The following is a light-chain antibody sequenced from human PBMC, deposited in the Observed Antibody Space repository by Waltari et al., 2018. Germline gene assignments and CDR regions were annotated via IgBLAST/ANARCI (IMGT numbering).Light chain of an antibody. CDR2: GAS. V-gene: IGKV3-15*01. CDR1: QSVSSN. Sequence: EIVMTQSPAILSVSPGERATLSCRASQSVSSNLAWYQQKPGQAPRLLIYGASTRATGIPARFSGSGSGTEFTLTISSLQSEDFAVYYCQQYSNWPLTFGGGTKVEIK. CDR3: QQYSNWPLT. J-gene: IGKJ4*01.